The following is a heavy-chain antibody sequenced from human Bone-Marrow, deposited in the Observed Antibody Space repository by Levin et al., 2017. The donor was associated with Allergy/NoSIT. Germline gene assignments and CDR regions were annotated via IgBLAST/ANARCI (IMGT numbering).Heavy chain of an antibody. V-gene: IGHV4-39*01. CDR1: GGSISSSSYY. CDR2: IYYSGST. J-gene: IGHJ4*02. D-gene: IGHD2-2*01. Sequence: SETLSLTCTVSGGSISSSSYYWGWIRQPPGKGLEWIGSIYYSGSTYYNPSLKSRVTISVDTSKNQFSLKLSSVTAADTAVYYCARHDCSSTSCYYGRPHYFDYWGQGTLVTVSS. CDR3: ARHDCSSTSCYYGRPHYFDY.